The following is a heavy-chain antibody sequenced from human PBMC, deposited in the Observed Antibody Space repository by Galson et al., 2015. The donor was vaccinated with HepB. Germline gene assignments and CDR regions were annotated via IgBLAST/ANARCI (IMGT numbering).Heavy chain of an antibody. CDR3: TKERYSIFGATLVADSGMDV. CDR1: GFNFRNYV. J-gene: IGHJ6*02. CDR2: ISQDGSEK. D-gene: IGHD3-3*01. Sequence: SLRLSCAASGFNFRNYVMNWVRQAPGKGLEWVAIISQDGSEKYYEDSVRGRFAISRDNSNNTLYLHMSSLRPGDTAMYYCTKERYSIFGATLVADSGMDVWGQGTTVSVSS. V-gene: IGHV3-30*18.